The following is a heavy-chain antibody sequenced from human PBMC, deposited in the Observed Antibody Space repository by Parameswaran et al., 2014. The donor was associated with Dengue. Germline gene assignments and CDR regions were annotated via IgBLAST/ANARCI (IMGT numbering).Heavy chain of an antibody. CDR3: ARVPLDEWLAVDY. V-gene: IGHV4-59*01. Sequence: VRQAPGKGLEWIGYIYYSGSTNYNPSLKSRVTISVDTSKNQFSLKLSSVTAADTAVYYCARVPLDEWLAVDYWGQGTLVTVSS. CDR2: IYYSGST. J-gene: IGHJ4*02. D-gene: IGHD6-19*01.